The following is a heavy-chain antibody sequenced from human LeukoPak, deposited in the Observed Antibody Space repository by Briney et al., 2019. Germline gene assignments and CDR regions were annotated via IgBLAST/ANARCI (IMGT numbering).Heavy chain of an antibody. J-gene: IGHJ4*02. CDR1: NGSFNSYY. V-gene: IGHV4-34*01. CDR2: VNHSGST. D-gene: IGHD3-22*01. Sequence: PSETLSLTCAVYNGSFNSYYWSWIRQPPGKGLEWIGEVNHSGSTNYNPSLKNRVTISLDTSKNQFSLKLSSVTAADTAVYYCARQWYDSSGYYFDYWGQGTLVTVSS. CDR3: ARQWYDSSGYYFDY.